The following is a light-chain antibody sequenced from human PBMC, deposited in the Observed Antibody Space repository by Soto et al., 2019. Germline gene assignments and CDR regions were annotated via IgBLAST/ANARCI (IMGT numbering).Light chain of an antibody. CDR1: QSVSSY. J-gene: IGKJ2*01. Sequence: EIVLTQSPATLSLSPGERATPSCRASQSVSSYLAWYQQKPGQAPRLLIYDASNRATGIPARFSGSGSGTDFTLTISSLEPEDFAVYYCQQRSNWPPYTFGQGTQLEIK. CDR2: DAS. CDR3: QQRSNWPPYT. V-gene: IGKV3-11*01.